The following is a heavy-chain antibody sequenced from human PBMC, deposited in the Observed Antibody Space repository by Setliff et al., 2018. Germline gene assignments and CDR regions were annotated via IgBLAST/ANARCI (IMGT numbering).Heavy chain of an antibody. D-gene: IGHD3-3*01. CDR1: GGSISSSSYY. CDR3: ARGSQYYNFWSGYHLDYYYGMDV. CDR2: IYYSGST. J-gene: IGHJ6*02. V-gene: IGHV4-39*07. Sequence: SETLSLTCTVSGGSISSSSYYWGWIRQPPGKGLGWIGSIYYSGSTYYNPSLKSRVTISVDTSKNQFSLKLSSVTAADTAVYYCARGSQYYNFWSGYHLDYYYGMDVWGQGTTVTVSS.